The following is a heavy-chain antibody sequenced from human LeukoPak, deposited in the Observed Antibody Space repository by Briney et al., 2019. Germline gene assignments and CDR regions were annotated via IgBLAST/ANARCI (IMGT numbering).Heavy chain of an antibody. D-gene: IGHD6-13*01. Sequence: GGSLRLSCAASGFTFSSYSMNWVRQAPGKGLEWVSSISSSSSCIYYADSVKGRFTISRDNAKNSLYLQMNSLRAEDTAVYYCARESSSWYAFDIWGQGTMVTVSS. CDR1: GFTFSSYS. CDR3: ARESSSWYAFDI. V-gene: IGHV3-21*01. CDR2: ISSSSSCI. J-gene: IGHJ3*02.